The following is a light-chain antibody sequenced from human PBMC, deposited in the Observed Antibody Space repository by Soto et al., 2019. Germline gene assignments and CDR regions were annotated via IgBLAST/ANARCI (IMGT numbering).Light chain of an antibody. CDR1: TGAVTSSNY. J-gene: IGLJ2*01. CDR3: LLYYGGQLGV. V-gene: IGLV7-43*01. CDR2: STN. Sequence: QAVVTQEPSLTVSPGGTVTLTCAVYTGAVTSSNYPNWFQQKPGQPPRALIYSTNHKYSWTPARFSGPLLGGKAALTLSGVQPEDEADYYCLLYYGGQLGVFGGGTKLTVL.